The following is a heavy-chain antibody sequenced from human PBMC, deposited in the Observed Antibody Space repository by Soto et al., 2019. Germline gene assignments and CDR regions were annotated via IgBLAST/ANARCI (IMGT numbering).Heavy chain of an antibody. CDR1: GFTFSSYG. CDR3: ARDNSSSWYGQKNRFDP. J-gene: IGHJ5*02. CDR2: IWYDGSNK. V-gene: IGHV3-33*01. Sequence: QVQLVESGGGVVQPGRSLRLSCAASGFTFSSYGMHWVRQAPGKGLEWVAVIWYDGSNKYYADSVKGRFTISRDNSKNTLYLQMNSLTAEDTAVYYCARDNSSSWYGQKNRFDPWGQGTLVTVSS. D-gene: IGHD6-13*01.